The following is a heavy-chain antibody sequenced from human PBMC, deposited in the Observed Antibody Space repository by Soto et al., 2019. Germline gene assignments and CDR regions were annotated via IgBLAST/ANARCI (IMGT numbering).Heavy chain of an antibody. V-gene: IGHV3-74*01. D-gene: IGHD5-18*01. CDR1: GFTFSRHW. J-gene: IGHJ4*02. Sequence: EVQLVESGGGLVQPGGSLRLSCAASGFTFSRHWMHWVRLAPGKGPVWVSRVSLDGSTTTYADSVKGRFTISRDNAKNTLDLQMNSLRVEDTVVYFCARGVEGYGGPELDYWGQGTLVSVSS. CDR2: VSLDGSTT. CDR3: ARGVEGYGGPELDY.